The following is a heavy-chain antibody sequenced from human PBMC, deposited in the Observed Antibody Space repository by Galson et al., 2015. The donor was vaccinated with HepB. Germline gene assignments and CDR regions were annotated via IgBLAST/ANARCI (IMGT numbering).Heavy chain of an antibody. V-gene: IGHV4-39*01. CDR2: TYFNGNS. J-gene: IGHJ4*02. Sequence: ETLSLTCSVAGGSISGTTFYWGWIRQAPGKGLEWIASTYFNGNSYENPSLRSRVTSSVDKAKNEFFLKLRSVADADTAVYFCAKSHGSWSFASWAQGTLVTVSS. CDR1: GGSISGTTFY. CDR3: AKSHGSWSFAS. D-gene: IGHD3-10*01.